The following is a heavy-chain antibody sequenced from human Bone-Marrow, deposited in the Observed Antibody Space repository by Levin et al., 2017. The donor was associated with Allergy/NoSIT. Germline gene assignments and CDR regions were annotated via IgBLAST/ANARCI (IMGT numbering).Heavy chain of an antibody. J-gene: IGHJ3*02. V-gene: IGHV4-61*01. CDR3: ARDHGDSSDAFAI. D-gene: IGHD4-17*01. CDR2: VSYSGTT. CDR1: GGSVRSQNYY. Sequence: TSETLSLTCSVSGGSVRSQNYYWSWIRQPPGKPLEWIGYVSYSGTTTYSPSLESRVTISLGTSENQFSLRLTSLTAADTAVYYCARDHGDSSDAFAIWGQGTMDTVSS.